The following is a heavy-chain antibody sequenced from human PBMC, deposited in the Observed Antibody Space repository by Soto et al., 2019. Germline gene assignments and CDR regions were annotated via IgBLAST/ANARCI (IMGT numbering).Heavy chain of an antibody. V-gene: IGHV5-51*01. Sequence: GESLKISCKGSGYSFTSYWIGRVRQMPGKGLEWMGIIYPGDSDTRYSPSFQGQVTISADKSISTAYLQWSSLKASDTAMYYCARSHYCDSSGYSPYYYGMDVWGQGTTVTVSS. CDR3: ARSHYCDSSGYSPYYYGMDV. D-gene: IGHD3-22*01. J-gene: IGHJ6*02. CDR1: GYSFTSYW. CDR2: IYPGDSDT.